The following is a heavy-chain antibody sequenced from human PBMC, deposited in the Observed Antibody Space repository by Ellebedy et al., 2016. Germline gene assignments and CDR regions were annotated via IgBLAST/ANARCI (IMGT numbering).Heavy chain of an antibody. D-gene: IGHD3-16*01. CDR2: IYYSGST. Sequence: SETLSLXXSVSGGSTSSGGFYWSWIRQHPGMGLEWIGYIYYSGSTYYNPSLKSRVTISVDTSRNQFSLKLSSVTAANTAVYYCASSPFKITVPWFDPWGPGTLVTVSS. J-gene: IGHJ5*02. V-gene: IGHV4-31*03. CDR3: ASSPFKITVPWFDP. CDR1: GGSTSSGGFY.